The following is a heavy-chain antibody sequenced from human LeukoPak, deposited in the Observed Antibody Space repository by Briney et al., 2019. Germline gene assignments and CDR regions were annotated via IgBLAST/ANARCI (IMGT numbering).Heavy chain of an antibody. CDR3: VRGCSDTCYRFDY. D-gene: IGHD2-15*01. CDR2: ISSNNRYI. Sequence: GGSLRLSCAASGFTFSTYSMNWVRQAPGKGLEWVSSISSNNRYIYYADSVKGRFTISRDISTNTLYLQMNSLRAEDTAIYYCVRGCSDTCYRFDYWGQGTLVTVSS. CDR1: GFTFSTYS. J-gene: IGHJ4*02. V-gene: IGHV3-21*04.